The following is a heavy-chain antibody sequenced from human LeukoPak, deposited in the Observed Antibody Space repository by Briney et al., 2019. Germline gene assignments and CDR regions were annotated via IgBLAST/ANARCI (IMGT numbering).Heavy chain of an antibody. CDR1: GFTFSSYA. CDR3: ARDPQPKIVVVPKYAFDI. J-gene: IGHJ3*02. D-gene: IGHD3-22*01. Sequence: PGGSLRLSCAASGFTFSSYAMSWVRQAPGKGLEWVSAISGSGGSTYYADSVKGRFTISRDSSKNTLYLQMNSLRAEDTAVYYCARDPQPKIVVVPKYAFDIWGQGTMVTVSS. V-gene: IGHV3-23*01. CDR2: ISGSGGST.